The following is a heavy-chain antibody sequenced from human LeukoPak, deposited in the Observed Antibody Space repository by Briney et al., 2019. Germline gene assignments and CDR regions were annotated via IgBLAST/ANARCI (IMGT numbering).Heavy chain of an antibody. V-gene: IGHV4-34*01. CDR3: ARASELAAAEPEFDY. J-gene: IGHJ4*02. D-gene: IGHD6-13*01. Sequence: SETLSLTCAVYGGSFSGYYWSWIRQPPGKGLEWIGEINHSGSTNYNPSLKSRVTISVDTSKNQFSLKLSSVTAADTAVYYCARASELAAAEPEFDYWGQGTLVTVSS. CDR1: GGSFSGYY. CDR2: INHSGST.